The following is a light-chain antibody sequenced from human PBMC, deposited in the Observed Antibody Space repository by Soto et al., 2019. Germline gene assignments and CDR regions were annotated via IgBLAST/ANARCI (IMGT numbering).Light chain of an antibody. CDR1: QSVSGSY. CDR3: QQYASSPT. Sequence: EIVLTQSPGTLPLSPGERATLSCRASQSVSGSYLAWYQQKPGQAPRLLIYGASTGATGIPDRFSGSGSGTDFTLTISRLEPEDFAVYYCQQYASSPTFGQGTKVEVK. V-gene: IGKV3-20*01. CDR2: GAS. J-gene: IGKJ1*01.